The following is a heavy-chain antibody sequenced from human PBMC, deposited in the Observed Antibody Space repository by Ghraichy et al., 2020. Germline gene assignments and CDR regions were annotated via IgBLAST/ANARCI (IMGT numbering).Heavy chain of an antibody. Sequence: ETLSLTCAASGFIFSSYDMNWVRQAPGKGLEWVALISAGGSTYYADSVKGRFTISRDNSKNTLFLQLSSLRAVDTAVYYCAKYTAAYLSFDYCGQRTLVAVSS. CDR1: GFIFSSYD. V-gene: IGHV3-23*01. J-gene: IGHJ4*02. CDR3: AKYTAAYLSFDY. D-gene: IGHD2-2*02. CDR2: ISAGGST.